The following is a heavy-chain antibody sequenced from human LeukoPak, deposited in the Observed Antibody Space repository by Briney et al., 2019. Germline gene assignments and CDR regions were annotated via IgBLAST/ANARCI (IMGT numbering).Heavy chain of an antibody. V-gene: IGHV3-30*18. J-gene: IGHJ4*02. CDR2: ISYDGSNK. CDR3: AKDSYYYDSSGSPRDY. Sequence: GGSLRLSCAASGFTFSSYGMHWVRQAPGKGLEWVAVISYDGSNKYYADSVKGRFTISRDNSKNTLYLQMNSLRAEDTAVYYCAKDSYYYDSSGSPRDYWGQGTLVTVSS. CDR1: GFTFSSYG. D-gene: IGHD3-22*01.